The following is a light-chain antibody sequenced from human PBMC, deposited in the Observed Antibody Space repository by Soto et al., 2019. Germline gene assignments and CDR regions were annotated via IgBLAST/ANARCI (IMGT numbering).Light chain of an antibody. CDR1: QSVSSY. Sequence: EIVLTQSPATLSLSPGERATLSCRASQSVSSYLAWYQQKPGQAPRLLIYDASNRATGIPARFSGSGSGTDFSLTIRSLEPEDCAVYYCQQRSNWTAYTFGQGTKLEIK. CDR3: QQRSNWTAYT. J-gene: IGKJ2*01. CDR2: DAS. V-gene: IGKV3-11*01.